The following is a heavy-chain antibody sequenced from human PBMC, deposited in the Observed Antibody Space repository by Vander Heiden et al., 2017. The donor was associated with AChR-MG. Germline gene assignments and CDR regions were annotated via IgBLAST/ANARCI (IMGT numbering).Heavy chain of an antibody. Sequence: DVHLVESGGGLVKPGGSLRLSCAVSGFTFKDAWMNWVRQAPGKGLEWIGRIKSNSDGGITDHPAPVKGRFTISRDDSKNTLYLQMDSLKTEDTGVYYCTTLSLWNYVLETWGQGSLVTVSS. CDR3: TTLSLWNYVLET. V-gene: IGHV3-15*01. D-gene: IGHD1-7*01. J-gene: IGHJ5*02. CDR2: IKSNSDGGIT. CDR1: GFTFKDAW.